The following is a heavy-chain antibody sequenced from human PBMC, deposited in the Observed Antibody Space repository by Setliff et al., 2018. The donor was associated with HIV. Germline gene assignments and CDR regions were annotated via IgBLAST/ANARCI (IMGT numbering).Heavy chain of an antibody. CDR1: GFTFSNYN. V-gene: IGHV3-21*01. J-gene: IGHJ4*02. CDR2: ISYDSRVI. D-gene: IGHD3-22*01. Sequence: GGSLRLSCAASGFTFSNYNMNWVRQAPRTGLEWVSSISYDSRVIYHADSMKGRFTISRDNAKKLVYLQMNSLRAEDTAIYYCARDRASSGYYARFDHWGQGTLVTV. CDR3: ARDRASSGYYARFDH.